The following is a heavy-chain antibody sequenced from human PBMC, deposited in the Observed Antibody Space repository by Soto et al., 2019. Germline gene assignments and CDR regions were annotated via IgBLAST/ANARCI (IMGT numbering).Heavy chain of an antibody. J-gene: IGHJ5*02. CDR2: VYSTEIT. CDR3: ARGSEAWFDP. Sequence: PSETLSLTCTVSGDSISSYFWSWIRQPPGKGLEWIGYVYSTEITNYNPSLKSRVAMSIDTSKNQFSLKVRSVTAADTAVYYSARGSEAWFDPWGQGTLVTVSS. CDR1: GDSISSYF. V-gene: IGHV4-59*01.